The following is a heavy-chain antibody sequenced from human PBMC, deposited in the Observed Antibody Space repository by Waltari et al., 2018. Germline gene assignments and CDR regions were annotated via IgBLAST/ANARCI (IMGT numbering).Heavy chain of an antibody. CDR3: ARRWAYWGGYFDY. CDR2: IYYSGST. V-gene: IGHV4-39*01. J-gene: IGHJ4*02. Sequence: QLQLQESGPGLVKPSETLSLPCTVSGGSISSSSYYWGWIRQPPGKGLEWIGSIYYSGSTYYNPSLKSRVTISVDTSKNQFSLKLSSVTAADTAVYYCARRWAYWGGYFDYWGQGTLVTVSS. D-gene: IGHD2-8*02. CDR1: GGSISSSSYY.